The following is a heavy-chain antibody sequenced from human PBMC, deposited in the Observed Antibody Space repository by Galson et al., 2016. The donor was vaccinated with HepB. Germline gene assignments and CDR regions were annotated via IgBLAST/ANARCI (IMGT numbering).Heavy chain of an antibody. CDR3: ARGTLGTTATMSFDY. CDR2: IYQTGTA. V-gene: IGHV4-4*02. Sequence: SETLSLTCAVSGATISNDYWWSWVRQSPEKGFEWLGEIYQTGTANYNPSFMRRATISVDTSKNEISLRLDSVTAADTAVYYCARGTLGTTATMSFDYWGQGTPVSVSS. J-gene: IGHJ4*02. D-gene: IGHD1-26*01. CDR1: GATISNDYW.